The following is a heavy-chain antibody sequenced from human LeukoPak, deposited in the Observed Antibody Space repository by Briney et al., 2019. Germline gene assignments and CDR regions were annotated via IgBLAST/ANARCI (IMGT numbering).Heavy chain of an antibody. Sequence: GGSLRLSCAASGFTFSSYWMTWVRQAPGKGLEWVAIIKQAASETYYVGSVKGRFTISRDNAKNSLYLQMSSLRADDTAVYYCARSYCGTSTTCYMFDFWGQGTLVTVSS. CDR2: IKQAASET. D-gene: IGHD2-2*01. CDR1: GFTFSSYW. V-gene: IGHV3-7*01. CDR3: ARSYCGTSTTCYMFDF. J-gene: IGHJ4*02.